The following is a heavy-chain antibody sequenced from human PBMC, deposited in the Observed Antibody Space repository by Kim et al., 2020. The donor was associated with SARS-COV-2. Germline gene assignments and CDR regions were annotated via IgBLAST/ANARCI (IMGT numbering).Heavy chain of an antibody. CDR2: IDPSDSYT. CDR3: ARLIPDPYYGSGSHLVYYYYYYGMDV. CDR1: GYSFTSYW. V-gene: IGHV5-10-1*01. D-gene: IGHD3-10*01. J-gene: IGHJ6*02. Sequence: GESLKISCKGSGYSFTSYWISWVRQMPGKGLEWMGRIDPSDSYTNYSPSFQGHVTISADKSISTAYLQWSSLKASDTAMYYCARLIPDPYYGSGSHLVYYYYYYGMDVWGQGTTVTVSS.